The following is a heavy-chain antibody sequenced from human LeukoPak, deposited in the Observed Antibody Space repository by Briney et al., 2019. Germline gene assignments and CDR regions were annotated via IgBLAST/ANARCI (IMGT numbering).Heavy chain of an antibody. V-gene: IGHV1-18*01. CDR3: ARSPQTTLRFLEWPDWYFDL. D-gene: IGHD3-3*01. Sequence: ASVKVSCKASGYTFTSYGISWVRQAPGQGLEWMGWISAYNGNTNYAQKLQSRVTMTTDTSTSTAYMELRSLRSDDTAVYYCARSPQTTLRFLEWPDWYFDLWGRGTLVTVSS. CDR1: GYTFTSYG. J-gene: IGHJ2*01. CDR2: ISAYNGNT.